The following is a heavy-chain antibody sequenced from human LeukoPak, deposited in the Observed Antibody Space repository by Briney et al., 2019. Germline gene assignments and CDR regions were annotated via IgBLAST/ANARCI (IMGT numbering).Heavy chain of an antibody. Sequence: SGGSLRLSCAASGFTFSSYAMHWVRQAPGKGLEWVSAISGSGGSTYYADSVKGRFTISRDNSKNTLYLQMNSLRAEDTAVYYCAKSVDYDFWSGSDVWGQGTTVTVSS. J-gene: IGHJ6*02. CDR1: GFTFSSYA. CDR2: ISGSGGST. V-gene: IGHV3-23*01. CDR3: AKSVDYDFWSGSDV. D-gene: IGHD3-3*01.